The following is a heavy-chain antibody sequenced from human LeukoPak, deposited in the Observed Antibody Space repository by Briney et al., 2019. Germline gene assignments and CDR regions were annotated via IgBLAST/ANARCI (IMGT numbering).Heavy chain of an antibody. CDR2: ISGSGGST. Sequence: GGSLRLSCAASGFTFSSYAMSWVRQAPGEGLEWVSAISGSGGSTYYADSVKGRFTISRDNSKNTLYLQMNSLRAEDTAVYYCAVKGYYYDSSGFKALDYWGQGTLVTVSS. CDR3: AVKGYYYDSSGFKALDY. V-gene: IGHV3-23*01. J-gene: IGHJ4*02. CDR1: GFTFSSYA. D-gene: IGHD3-22*01.